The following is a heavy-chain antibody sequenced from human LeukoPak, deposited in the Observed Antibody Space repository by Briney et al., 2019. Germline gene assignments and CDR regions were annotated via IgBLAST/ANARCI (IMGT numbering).Heavy chain of an antibody. D-gene: IGHD1-1*01. J-gene: IGHJ5*02. CDR1: GGSISSYY. CDR2: IYYSGST. V-gene: IGHV4-59*12. CDR3: ARDVGTAPT. Sequence: SETLSLTCTVSGGSISSYYWSWIRQPPGKGLEWIGYIYYSGSTNYNPSLTSRVTISVDTSRNQFSLKLSSVTAADTAVYYCARDVGTAPTWGQGTLVTVSS.